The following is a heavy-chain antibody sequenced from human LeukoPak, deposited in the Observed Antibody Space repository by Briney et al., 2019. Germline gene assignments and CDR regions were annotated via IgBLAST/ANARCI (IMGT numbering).Heavy chain of an antibody. D-gene: IGHD7-27*01. V-gene: IGHV3-21*01. CDR3: ARDLWGSDLDY. CDR1: GFTCSSYS. J-gene: IGHJ4*02. Sequence: KPGGSLRLSFAASGFTCSSYSMNWVRQAPGKGLEWVSSISSSSSYICYADSVKGRFSISRDNAKNSLYLQMNSLRAEDTAVYYCARDLWGSDLDYWGQGTLVTVSS. CDR2: ISSSSSYI.